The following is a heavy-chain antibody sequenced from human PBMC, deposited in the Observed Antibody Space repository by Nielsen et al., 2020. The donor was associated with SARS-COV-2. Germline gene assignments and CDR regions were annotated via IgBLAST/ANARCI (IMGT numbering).Heavy chain of an antibody. CDR2: ISYDGSNK. CDR1: GFTFSSYG. Sequence: GGSLRLSCAASGFTFSSYGMHWVRQAPGKGLEWVAVISYDGSNKYYADSVKGRFTISRDNSKNTLYLQMNSLRAEDTAVYYCARDTLGADTAYAFDIWGQGTMVTVSS. V-gene: IGHV3-30*03. J-gene: IGHJ3*02. D-gene: IGHD5-18*01. CDR3: ARDTLGADTAYAFDI.